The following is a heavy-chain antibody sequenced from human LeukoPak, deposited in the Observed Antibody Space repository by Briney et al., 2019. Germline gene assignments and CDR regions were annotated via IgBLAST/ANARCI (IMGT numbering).Heavy chain of an antibody. V-gene: IGHV1-69*05. CDR3: ASGKGYCSSTRSCLSAFDI. Sequence: GASVKVSCKASGGTFSSYAISWVRQAPGQGLEWMGGIIPIFGTANYALKFQGRVTITTDESTSTAYMELSSLRSEDTAVYYCASGKGYCSSTRSCLSAFDIWGQGTMVTVSS. J-gene: IGHJ3*02. D-gene: IGHD2-2*01. CDR2: IIPIFGTA. CDR1: GGTFSSYA.